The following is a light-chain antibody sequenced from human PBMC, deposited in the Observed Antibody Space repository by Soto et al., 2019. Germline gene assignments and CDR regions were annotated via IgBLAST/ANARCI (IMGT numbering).Light chain of an antibody. CDR3: AAWDDSLSVV. CDR2: SNN. Sequence: QSVLTQPPSASGTPGQRVTISCSGSSSDIGSNTVNWYQQLPGTAPKLLIYSNNQRPSGVPDRFSGSKSGTSASLAISGLHSEDEADYYCAAWDDSLSVVFGGGTKLTVL. V-gene: IGLV1-44*01. J-gene: IGLJ2*01. CDR1: SSDIGSNT.